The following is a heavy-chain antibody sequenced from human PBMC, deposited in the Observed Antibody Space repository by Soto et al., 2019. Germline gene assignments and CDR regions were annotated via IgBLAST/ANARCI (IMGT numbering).Heavy chain of an antibody. V-gene: IGHV1-69*13. CDR3: AGQGRDGYGGPIDY. D-gene: IGHD4-17*01. Sequence: GASVKVSCKASGGTFSSYAISWVRQAPGQGLEWMGGIIPIFGTANYAQKFQGRVTITADESTSTAYMELSSLRSEDTAVYYCAGQGRDGYGGPIDYWGQGTLVTVSS. J-gene: IGHJ4*02. CDR1: GGTFSSYA. CDR2: IIPIFGTA.